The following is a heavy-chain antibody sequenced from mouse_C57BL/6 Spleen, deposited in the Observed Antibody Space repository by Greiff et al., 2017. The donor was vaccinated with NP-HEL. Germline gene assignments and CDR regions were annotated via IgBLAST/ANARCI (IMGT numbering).Heavy chain of an antibody. D-gene: IGHD2-5*01. Sequence: VQLQQSGPGLVQPSQSLSITCTVSGFSLTSYGVHWVRQSPGKGLEWLGVIWSGGSTDYNAAFISRLSISKDNSKSQVFFKMNSLQADDTAIYYCARRGYSNVFAYWGQGTLVTVSA. CDR3: ARRGYSNVFAY. CDR1: GFSLTSYG. V-gene: IGHV2-2*01. CDR2: IWSGGST. J-gene: IGHJ3*01.